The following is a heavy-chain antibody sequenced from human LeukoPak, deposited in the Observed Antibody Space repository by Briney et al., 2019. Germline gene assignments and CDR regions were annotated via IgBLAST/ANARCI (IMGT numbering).Heavy chain of an antibody. J-gene: IGHJ4*02. CDR3: AGRDGYNPRAYYLDY. CDR1: GGTFSSYA. D-gene: IGHD5-12*01. CDR2: IIPILGIA. Sequence: GASVKVSCKASGGTFSSYAISWVRQAPGQGLEWVGRIIPILGIAHYAQKFQGRVTITAAKSTSTAYMELSSLRSEDTAVYYCAGRDGYNPRAYYLDYWGQGTLVTVSS. V-gene: IGHV1-69*10.